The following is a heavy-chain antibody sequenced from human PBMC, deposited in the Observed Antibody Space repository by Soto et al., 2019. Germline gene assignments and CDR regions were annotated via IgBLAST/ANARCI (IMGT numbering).Heavy chain of an antibody. V-gene: IGHV3-33*01. CDR3: ATEED. CDR2: IWYDGSNK. CDR1: GFTFSSYG. Sequence: QVQLVESGGGVVQPGRSLRLSCAASGFTFSSYGMHWVRQGPGKGLEWVAVIWYDGSNKYYADSVKGRFTISRDNSKNTQYLQMNSLRAEDTAVYYCATEEDWGQGTLVTVSS. J-gene: IGHJ4*02.